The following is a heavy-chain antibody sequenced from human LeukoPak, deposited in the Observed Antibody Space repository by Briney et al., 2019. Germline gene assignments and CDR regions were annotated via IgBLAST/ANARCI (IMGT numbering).Heavy chain of an antibody. CDR1: GFTFSSYG. Sequence: GRTLRLSCAASGFTFSSYGMHWVRQAPGKGLEWVAVISYDGSNKYYADSVKGRFTISRDNSKNTLYLQMNSLRAEDTAVYYCAKDQEGYSSGWYYAFDIWGQGTMVTVSS. D-gene: IGHD6-19*01. V-gene: IGHV3-30*18. CDR3: AKDQEGYSSGWYYAFDI. J-gene: IGHJ3*02. CDR2: ISYDGSNK.